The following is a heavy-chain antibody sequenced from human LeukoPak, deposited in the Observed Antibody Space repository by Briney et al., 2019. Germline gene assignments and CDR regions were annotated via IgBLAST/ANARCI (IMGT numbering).Heavy chain of an antibody. CDR2: ISYDGSNK. D-gene: IGHD3-16*01. CDR3: AKDGQGLTYYFDY. J-gene: IGHJ4*02. Sequence: PGGSLRLSCAASGFTFSRYGMHWVRQAPGKGLEWVAVISYDGSNKYYEDSVKGRITISRDNSKNTLYLQMNSLRAEDTAVYYCAKDGQGLTYYFDYWGQGTLVTVSS. CDR1: GFTFSRYG. V-gene: IGHV3-30*18.